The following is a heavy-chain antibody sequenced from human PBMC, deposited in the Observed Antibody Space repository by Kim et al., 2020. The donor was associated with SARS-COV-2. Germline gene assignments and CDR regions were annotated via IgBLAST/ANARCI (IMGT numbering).Heavy chain of an antibody. CDR2: IRSKANSYAT. Sequence: GGSLRLSCAASGFTFSGSAIHWVRQASGKGLAWVGRIRSKANSYATAYAASVRGRFSIPRDDSKNTAYLQMNNLKTEETAVYYCTSVPATNSAFWDAFDIWGRGTKVTVSS. CDR1: GFTFSGSA. CDR3: TSVPATNSAFWDAFDI. V-gene: IGHV3-73*01. D-gene: IGHD1-1*01. J-gene: IGHJ3*02.